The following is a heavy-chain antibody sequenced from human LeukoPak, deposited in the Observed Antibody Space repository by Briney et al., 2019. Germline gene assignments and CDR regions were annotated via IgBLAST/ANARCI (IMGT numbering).Heavy chain of an antibody. V-gene: IGHV3-74*03. CDR2: ISGDGTIK. J-gene: IGHJ4*02. CDR3: SRSQFDY. CDR1: GFPFSSYW. Sequence: GGSLRLSCEPSGFPFSSYWMLWVRQAPGKGLVWVSRISGDGTIKTYADFVRGRFAISRDNTKNILYLQMNSLRVEDTAIYFCSRSQFDYWGQGVLVTVSS.